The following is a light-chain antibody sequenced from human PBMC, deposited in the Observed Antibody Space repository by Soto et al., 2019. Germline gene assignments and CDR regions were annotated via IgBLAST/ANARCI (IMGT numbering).Light chain of an antibody. Sequence: IVLTQSPGTLSLSPGETATLSCRASQIIKTFYFGWYQQKPGQSPRLLIYGVYSRATGTPDRFSGSGSGTDFTLTISRLEPEDSAAYYCQFYGSSLITFGQGTRLEIK. CDR3: QFYGSSLIT. J-gene: IGKJ5*01. CDR2: GVY. CDR1: QIIKTFY. V-gene: IGKV3-20*01.